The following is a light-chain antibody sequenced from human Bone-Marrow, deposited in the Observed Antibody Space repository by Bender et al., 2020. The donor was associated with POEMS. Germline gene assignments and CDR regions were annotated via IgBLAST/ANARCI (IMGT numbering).Light chain of an antibody. CDR3: MSFIGTCTS. J-gene: IGLJ2*01. CDR2: EVS. V-gene: IGLV2-14*02. Sequence: QSALTQPASVSGSPGQSITISCAGTSSDVGSYDLVSWYQQHPGKAPKLMIYEVSKRPSGVSNRFSGSKSGNTASLTISGLQAEDEADYYCMSFIGTCTSFGGGTRLTVL. CDR1: SSDVGSYDL.